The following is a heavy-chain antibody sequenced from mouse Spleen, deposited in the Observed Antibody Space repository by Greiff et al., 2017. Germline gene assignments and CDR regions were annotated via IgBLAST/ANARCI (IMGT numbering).Heavy chain of an antibody. J-gene: IGHJ4*01. CDR3: AFITTATGLYAMDY. D-gene: IGHD1-2*01. CDR1: GYTFTSYW. Sequence: QVQLQQPGAELVRPGSSVKLSCKASGYTFTSYWMHWVKQRPIQGLEWIGNIDPSDSETHYNQKFKDKATLTVDKSSSTAYMQLSSLTSEDSAVYYCAFITTATGLYAMDYWGQGTSVTVSS. V-gene: IGHV1-52*01. CDR2: IDPSDSET.